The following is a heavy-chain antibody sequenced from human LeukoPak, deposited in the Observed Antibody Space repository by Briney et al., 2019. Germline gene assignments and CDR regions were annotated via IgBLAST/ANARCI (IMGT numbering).Heavy chain of an antibody. CDR2: ISGSGGNM. D-gene: IGHD6-6*01. CDR1: GFTFSNFG. Sequence: PGGSLRLSCTATGFTFSNFGMAWVRQAPGQGLEWVSTISGSGGNMYQADSVKGRFTISRDNSRSTLYLQMNSLRAEDTAVYYYAKDAGPQQLVFFDSWGQGTLVTVSS. J-gene: IGHJ4*02. V-gene: IGHV3-23*01. CDR3: AKDAGPQQLVFFDS.